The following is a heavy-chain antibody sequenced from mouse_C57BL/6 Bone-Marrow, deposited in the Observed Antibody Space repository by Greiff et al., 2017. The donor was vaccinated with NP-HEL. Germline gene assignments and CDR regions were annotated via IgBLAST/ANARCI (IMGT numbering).Heavy chain of an antibody. V-gene: IGHV5-16*01. CDR2: INYDGSST. CDR3: ARDRWGAMDY. Sequence: DVQLVGSEGGLVQPGSSMKLSCTASGFTFSDYYMAWVRQVPEKGLEWVANINYDGSSTYYLDSLKSRFIISRDNAKNILYLQMSSLKSEDTATYYCARDRWGAMDYWGQGTSVTVSS. D-gene: IGHD2-3*01. J-gene: IGHJ4*01. CDR1: GFTFSDYY.